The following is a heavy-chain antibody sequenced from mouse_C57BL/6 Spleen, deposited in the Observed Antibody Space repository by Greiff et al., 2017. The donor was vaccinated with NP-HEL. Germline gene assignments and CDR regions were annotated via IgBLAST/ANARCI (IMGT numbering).Heavy chain of an antibody. CDR3: ARSLYDGYPAY. D-gene: IGHD2-3*01. V-gene: IGHV1-19*01. CDR1: GYTFTDYY. J-gene: IGHJ3*01. CDR2: INPYNGGT. Sequence: VQLQQSGPVLVKPGASVKMSCKASGYTFTDYYMNWVKQSHGKSLEWIGVINPYNGGTSYNQKFKGKATLTVDKSSSTAYMELNSLTSEDSAVYYCARSLYDGYPAYWGQGTLVTVSA.